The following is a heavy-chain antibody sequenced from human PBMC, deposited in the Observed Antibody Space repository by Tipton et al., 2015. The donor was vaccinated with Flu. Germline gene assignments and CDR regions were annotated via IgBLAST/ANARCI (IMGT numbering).Heavy chain of an antibody. D-gene: IGHD3-10*01. Sequence: TLSLTCTVSGGSISSYYWSWIRQPPGKGLEWIGYIYYSGSTNYNPSLKSRVTISVDRSKNQFSLKLSSVTAADTAVYYCARGGGELLWFGELGPFDYWGQGTLVTVSS. CDR1: GGSISSYY. J-gene: IGHJ4*02. CDR2: IYYSGST. CDR3: ARGGGELLWFGELGPFDY. V-gene: IGHV4-59*12.